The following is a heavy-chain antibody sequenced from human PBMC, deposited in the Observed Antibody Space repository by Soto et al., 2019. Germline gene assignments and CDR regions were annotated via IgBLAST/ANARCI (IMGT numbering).Heavy chain of an antibody. Sequence: AGGSLRLSCAASGFTFSSYGMHWVRQAPGKRLEWVAVIWYDGSNKYYADSVKGRFTISRDNSKNTLYLQMNSLRAEDTAVYYCARDRGLRRWGAARSMDVWGQGTTVTVSS. D-gene: IGHD6-13*01. J-gene: IGHJ6*02. CDR2: IWYDGSNK. CDR3: ARDRGLRRWGAARSMDV. V-gene: IGHV3-33*01. CDR1: GFTFSSYG.